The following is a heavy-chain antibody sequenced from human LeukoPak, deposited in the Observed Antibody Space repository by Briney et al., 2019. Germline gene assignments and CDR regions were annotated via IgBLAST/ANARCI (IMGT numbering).Heavy chain of an antibody. D-gene: IGHD3-22*01. CDR2: VHYSGST. Sequence: SETLSLTCTVSGGSLSNYYWSWIRQPPGKGLEWLGYVHYSGSTNYNPSLKSRLTISADTSKNRFSLTLTSVTAADTAVYYCARHGGPSDSSGYLYYLDYWGQGTLVTVSS. CDR3: ARHGGPSDSSGYLYYLDY. V-gene: IGHV4-59*08. J-gene: IGHJ4*02. CDR1: GGSLSNYY.